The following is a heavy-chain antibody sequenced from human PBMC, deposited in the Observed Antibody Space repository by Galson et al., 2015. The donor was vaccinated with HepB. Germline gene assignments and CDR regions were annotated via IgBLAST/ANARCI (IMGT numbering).Heavy chain of an antibody. Sequence: SLRLSCAASGFTFSSCAMNWVCQAPGKGLEWVSAISGSGASTYYADSVKGRFTISRDNSKNTLYLQINSLRAEDTGVFHCAKSYRDSPRKNGDYFDYWGQGTLIAVSS. CDR1: GFTFSSCA. J-gene: IGHJ4*02. CDR2: ISGSGAST. CDR3: AKSYRDSPRKNGDYFDY. D-gene: IGHD4-17*01. V-gene: IGHV3-23*01.